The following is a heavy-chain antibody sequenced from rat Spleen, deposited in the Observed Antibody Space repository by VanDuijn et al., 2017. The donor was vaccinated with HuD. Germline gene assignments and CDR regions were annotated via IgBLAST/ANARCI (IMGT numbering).Heavy chain of an antibody. V-gene: IGHV2-63*01. J-gene: IGHJ3*01. CDR2: MWYDGDT. CDR1: GFSLTTYS. CDR3: TRDLYDFDY. Sequence: QVQLKESGPGLVQPSETLSLTCTVSGFSLTTYSVSWVRQPSGKGPEWMGKMWYDGDTAYNTDLKSRLSIRRDTSKNQVFLRMNSLQTNDPGTYYSTRDLYDFDYLGQCTLVTVSS.